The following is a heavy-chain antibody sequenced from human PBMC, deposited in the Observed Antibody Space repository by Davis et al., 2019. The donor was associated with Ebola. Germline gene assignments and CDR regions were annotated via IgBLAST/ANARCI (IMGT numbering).Heavy chain of an antibody. CDR3: ARVLFSGWYYALDI. Sequence: SETLSLTCNVSGGSLSGYSWSWIRQSPVEGLEWIGEFTHSGGSNYNPSLKSRVTILGDTSKMQFSLELTSLTAADTATYYCARVLFSGWYYALDIWGQGTMVTVSS. CDR1: GGSLSGYS. V-gene: IGHV4-34*01. CDR2: FTHSGGS. J-gene: IGHJ3*02. D-gene: IGHD6-19*01.